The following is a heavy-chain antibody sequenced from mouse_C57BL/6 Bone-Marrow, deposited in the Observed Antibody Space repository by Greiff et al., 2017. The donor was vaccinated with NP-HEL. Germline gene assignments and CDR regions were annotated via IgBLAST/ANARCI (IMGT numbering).Heavy chain of an antibody. D-gene: IGHD1-1*01. V-gene: IGHV5-6*01. Sequence: EVQVVESGGDLVKPGGSLKLSCAASGFTFSSYGMSWVRQTPDKRLEWVATISSGGSYPYYPDSVKGRFTISRDNAKNTLYLQMSSLKSEDTAMYYCARQLRSSMDYWGQGTSVTVSS. CDR1: GFTFSSYG. CDR2: ISSGGSYP. CDR3: ARQLRSSMDY. J-gene: IGHJ4*01.